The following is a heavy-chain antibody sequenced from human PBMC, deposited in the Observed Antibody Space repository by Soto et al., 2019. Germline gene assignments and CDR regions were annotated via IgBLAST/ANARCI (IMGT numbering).Heavy chain of an antibody. D-gene: IGHD3-10*01. CDR3: ARGGRRDLWVGDSPSY. V-gene: IGHV1-46*01. J-gene: IGHJ4*02. CDR2: INPSGGST. Sequence: ASVKVSCKASGYTFTSYYMHWVRQAPGQGLEWMGIINPSGGSTSYAQKFQGRVTMTRDTSTSTVYMELSSLRSEDTAVYYCARGGRRDLWVGDSPSYWGQGTLVTVSS. CDR1: GYTFTSYY.